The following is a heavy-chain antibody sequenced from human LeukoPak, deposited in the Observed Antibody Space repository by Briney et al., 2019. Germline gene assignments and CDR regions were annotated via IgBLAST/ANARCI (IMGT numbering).Heavy chain of an antibody. J-gene: IGHJ4*02. CDR2: INQFESQS. Sequence: GGSLRLSCVASGFTFRDYWMSWVRQAPGRGLEWLALINQFESQSYYADAVRGSFTISRYNAKNSLYLQMNSLPAEDTAMYYCAKDPGHCFRPECYDVYWGQGNMVTVSS. V-gene: IGHV3-7*01. D-gene: IGHD2-21*01. CDR3: AKDPGHCFRPECYDVY. CDR1: GFTFRDYW.